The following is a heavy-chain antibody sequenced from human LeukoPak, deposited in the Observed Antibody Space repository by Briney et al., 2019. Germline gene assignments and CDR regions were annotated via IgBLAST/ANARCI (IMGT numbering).Heavy chain of an antibody. CDR2: IYYSGST. Sequence: PSETLSLTCTVSGGSISSSSYYWGWIRQPPGKGLEWIGSIYYSGSTYYNPSLKSRVTISVDTSKNQFSLKLSSVTAADTAVYYCARDVSGGSSGYYAPYFDYWGQGTPVTVSS. CDR3: ARDVSGGSSGYYAPYFDY. V-gene: IGHV4-39*07. J-gene: IGHJ4*02. CDR1: GGSISSSSYY. D-gene: IGHD3-22*01.